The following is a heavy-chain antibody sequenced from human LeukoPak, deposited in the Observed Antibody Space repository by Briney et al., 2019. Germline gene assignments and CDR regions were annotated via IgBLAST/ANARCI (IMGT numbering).Heavy chain of an antibody. Sequence: GASLRLSCAASGFTFNNYDMNWVRRAPGKGLEWVSAISGSGGTTYYADSVKGRFTISRDNSKNMLYLQMNSLRVEDTAVYYCAKDVAPDSGWDLDYWGQGTLVTVSS. CDR1: GFTFNNYD. D-gene: IGHD6-19*01. J-gene: IGHJ4*02. CDR2: ISGSGGTT. V-gene: IGHV3-23*01. CDR3: AKDVAPDSGWDLDY.